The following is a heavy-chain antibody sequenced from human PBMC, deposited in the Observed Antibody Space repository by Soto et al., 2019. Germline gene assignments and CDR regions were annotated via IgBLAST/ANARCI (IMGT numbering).Heavy chain of an antibody. Sequence: SETLSLTCTVSGGSISSYYWSWIRQPPGKGLEWIGYIYYSGSTNYNPSLKSRVTISVDTSKNQFSLKLSTVTAADTAVYYCARVGGQQLGYWFDPWGQGTLVTVSS. V-gene: IGHV4-59*01. J-gene: IGHJ5*02. D-gene: IGHD6-13*01. CDR1: GGSISSYY. CDR3: ARVGGQQLGYWFDP. CDR2: IYYSGST.